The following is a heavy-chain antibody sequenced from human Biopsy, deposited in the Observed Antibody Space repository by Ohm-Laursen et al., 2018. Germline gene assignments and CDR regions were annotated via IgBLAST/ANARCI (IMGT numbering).Heavy chain of an antibody. Sequence: SVKVSCKASGGGFKSYALSWVRQAPGQGLEWLGGIIPITRTVRTAQRLEGRLTITAETSTDTAFLELSSLRAEDTADYYCAGTRSSVFVPQTPRLFDYWGPGTLVTVSS. CDR2: IIPITRTV. CDR3: AGTRSSVFVPQTPRLFDY. CDR1: GGGFKSYA. D-gene: IGHD6-25*01. J-gene: IGHJ4*02. V-gene: IGHV1-69*06.